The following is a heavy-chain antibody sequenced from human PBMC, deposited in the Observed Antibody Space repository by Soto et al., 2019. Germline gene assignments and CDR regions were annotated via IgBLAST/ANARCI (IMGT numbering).Heavy chain of an antibody. Sequence: ASVKVSWKASGYTFTSYGISWGRQAPGQGLDWMGLISAYNGNTNYAQKLQGRVTMTTDTSTSTAYMELRSLRSDDTAVYYCARVPYSIFGVVISDTEYYYYYGMDVWGQGTTVTVSS. J-gene: IGHJ6*02. V-gene: IGHV1-18*04. CDR2: ISAYNGNT. CDR1: GYTFTSYG. D-gene: IGHD3-3*01. CDR3: ARVPYSIFGVVISDTEYYYYYGMDV.